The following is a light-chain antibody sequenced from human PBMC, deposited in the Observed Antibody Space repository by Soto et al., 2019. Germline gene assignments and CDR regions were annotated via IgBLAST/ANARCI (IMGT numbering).Light chain of an antibody. CDR1: QGIRND. V-gene: IGKV1-17*01. CDR2: GAS. Sequence: DIQMTQSPSSLSASVGDRVTITCRASQGIRNDVGWYQQKPGKAPKRLIYGASSLQSGVPSRFSGSGSGTEFTLTISSLQPEDFATYYCLQHNSYPLTFGGGTKVEIK. J-gene: IGKJ4*01. CDR3: LQHNSYPLT.